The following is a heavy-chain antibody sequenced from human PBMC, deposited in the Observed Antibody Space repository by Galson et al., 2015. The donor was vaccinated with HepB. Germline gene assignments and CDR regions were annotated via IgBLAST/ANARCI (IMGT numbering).Heavy chain of an antibody. Sequence: VSGASISSSWWSWIRQPAGKGLEWIGRIYSLGTTNYNPSLKSRVTMSVDTSQNRFSLTLSSVTAADTAVYYCVRNNYFNSWGQGTLVTVSS. CDR3: VRNNYFNS. V-gene: IGHV4-4*07. CDR1: GASISSSW. J-gene: IGHJ4*02. CDR2: IYSLGTT.